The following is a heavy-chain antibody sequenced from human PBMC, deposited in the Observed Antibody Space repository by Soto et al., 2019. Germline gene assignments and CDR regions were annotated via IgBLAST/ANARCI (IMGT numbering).Heavy chain of an antibody. V-gene: IGHV4-59*08. CDR3: ARHRPGDYYHDY. Sequence: SETLSLTCTVSGGSISSYYWSWIRQPPGKGLEWIGYIYYSGSTNYNPSLKSRVTISVDTSKNQFSLKLSSVTAADTAVYYCARHRPGDYYHDYWGQGTLVTVSS. CDR1: GGSISSYY. CDR2: IYYSGST. J-gene: IGHJ4*02. D-gene: IGHD4-17*01.